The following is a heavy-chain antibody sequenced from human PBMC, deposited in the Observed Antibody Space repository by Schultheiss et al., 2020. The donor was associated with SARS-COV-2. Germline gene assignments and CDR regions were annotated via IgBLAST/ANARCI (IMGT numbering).Heavy chain of an antibody. CDR2: ISSSGSTI. CDR1: GFTFSDYY. Sequence: GGSLRLSCAASGFTFSDYYMSWIRQAPGKGLEWVSYISSSGSTIYYADSVKGRFTISRDNAKNSLYLQMNSLRAEDTAVYYCARERHYESGDYYYQRWGQRDYYFDYWGQGTLVTVSS. J-gene: IGHJ4*02. CDR3: ARERHYESGDYYYQRWGQRDYYFDY. V-gene: IGHV3-11*01. D-gene: IGHD3-22*01.